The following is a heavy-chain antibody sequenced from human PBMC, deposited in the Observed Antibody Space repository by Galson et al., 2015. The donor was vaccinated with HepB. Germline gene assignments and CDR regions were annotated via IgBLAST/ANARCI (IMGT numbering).Heavy chain of an antibody. CDR1: GFTFGAYE. CDR2: ISSNGYMI. CDR3: VRDDALWSWYFDS. J-gene: IGHJ4*02. D-gene: IGHD3-10*01. Sequence: SLRLSCAASGFTFGAYEMNWVRQAPGKGLEWISYISSNGYMIYYAESVKGRFTVSRDNARDSPYLQMNSLRVEDTAVYYCVRDDALWSWYFDSWGQGILVTVSS. V-gene: IGHV3-48*03.